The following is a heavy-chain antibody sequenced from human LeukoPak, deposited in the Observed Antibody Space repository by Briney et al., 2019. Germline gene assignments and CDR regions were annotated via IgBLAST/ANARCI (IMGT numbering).Heavy chain of an antibody. V-gene: IGHV1-18*01. CDR3: ARDGVFSGAYALGY. J-gene: IGHJ4*02. CDR1: GYTLINYN. D-gene: IGHD3-16*01. CDR2: ISTYNGDT. Sequence: ASVKVSCKASGYTLINYNINWVRQAPGQGLEWMGWISTYNGDTNSAQRLQGRVTMTTDTSTSTAYMELRSLRSDDTAVYYCARDGVFSGAYALGYWGQGTLVTVSS.